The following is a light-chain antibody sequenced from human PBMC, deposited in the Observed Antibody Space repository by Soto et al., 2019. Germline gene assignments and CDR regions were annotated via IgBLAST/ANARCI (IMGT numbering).Light chain of an antibody. CDR3: QKYNNCPPIT. J-gene: IGKJ5*01. Sequence: EIVMTQSPATLSVSPGERATLSCRASQGVSNNLAWYHQKPGQAPRLLIYGASTRATGIPARFSGSGSGTEFTLTISSLQSEDFSFYYCQKYNNCPPITLCPGTRLEIK. V-gene: IGKV3-15*01. CDR2: GAS. CDR1: QGVSNN.